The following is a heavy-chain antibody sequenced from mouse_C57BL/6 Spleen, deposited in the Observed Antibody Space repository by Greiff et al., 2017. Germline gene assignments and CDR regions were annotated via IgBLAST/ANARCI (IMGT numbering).Heavy chain of an antibody. J-gene: IGHJ2*01. D-gene: IGHD2-4*01. CDR3: ANDYDVGY. Sequence: VQLQESGPELVKPGASVKISCKTSGYAFSSSWMNWVKQRPGKGLEWIGRIYPGDGDTNYNGKFKGKATLTADKSSSTAYMQLSSLTSEDSAVYFCANDYDVGYWGQGTTLTVSS. V-gene: IGHV1-82*01. CDR1: GYAFSSSW. CDR2: IYPGDGDT.